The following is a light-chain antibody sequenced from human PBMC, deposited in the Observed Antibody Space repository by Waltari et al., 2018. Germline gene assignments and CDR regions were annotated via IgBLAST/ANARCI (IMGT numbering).Light chain of an antibody. Sequence: DIVMTQSPDSLAVSLGERATINCKSSQVVLYSPNNTNYLGWDHQKQGQPPQLLISWASTRESGVPDRFSGSGSGTDFTLTISSLQAEDVAVYYCQQYAASPWTFGQGTKVEVK. CDR2: WAS. CDR1: QVVLYSPNNTNY. V-gene: IGKV4-1*01. J-gene: IGKJ1*01. CDR3: QQYAASPWT.